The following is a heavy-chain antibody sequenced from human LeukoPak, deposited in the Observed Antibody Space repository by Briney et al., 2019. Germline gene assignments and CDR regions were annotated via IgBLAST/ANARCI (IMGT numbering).Heavy chain of an antibody. CDR1: GYSFTSYW. Sequence: PGESLKISCKGSGYSFTSYWIGWVRQMPGKGLEWMGIIYPGDSDTRYSPSFQGQVTISADKSICTAYLQWSSLKASDTAMYYCARHEMYCSGGSCYSIWFDPWGQGTLVTVSS. J-gene: IGHJ5*02. CDR2: IYPGDSDT. CDR3: ARHEMYCSGGSCYSIWFDP. D-gene: IGHD2-15*01. V-gene: IGHV5-51*01.